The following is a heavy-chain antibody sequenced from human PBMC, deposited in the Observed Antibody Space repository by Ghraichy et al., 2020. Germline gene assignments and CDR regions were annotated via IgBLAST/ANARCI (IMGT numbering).Heavy chain of an antibody. CDR1: GYTLTELS. V-gene: IGHV1-24*01. J-gene: IGHJ4*02. Sequence: ASVKVSCKVSGYTLTELSMHWVRQAPGKGLEWMGGFDPEDGETIYAQKFQGRVTMTEDTSTDTAYMELSSLRSEDTAVYYCATSLRPGGGSSYWGQGTLVTVSS. D-gene: IGHD3-16*02. CDR2: FDPEDGET. CDR3: ATSLRPGGGSSY.